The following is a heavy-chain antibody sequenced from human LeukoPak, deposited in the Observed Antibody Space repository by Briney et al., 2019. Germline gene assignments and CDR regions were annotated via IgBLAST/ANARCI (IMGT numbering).Heavy chain of an antibody. J-gene: IGHJ5*02. V-gene: IGHV4-39*01. CDR2: INYSGNT. CDR3: ATPGRDGFNYTWRT. CDR1: GGSISSGSYY. D-gene: IGHD5-24*01. Sequence: SETLSLTCTVSGGSISSGSYYWGWIRQPPGKGLEWIGSINYSGNTFYSPSLKSRITVSVDTSKNQFSLNLNSVTAADTAVYYCATPGRDGFNYTWRTWGQGTLVTVSS.